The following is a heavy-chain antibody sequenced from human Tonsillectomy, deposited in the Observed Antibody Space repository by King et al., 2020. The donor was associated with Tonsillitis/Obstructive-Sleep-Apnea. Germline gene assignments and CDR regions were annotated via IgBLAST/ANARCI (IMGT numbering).Heavy chain of an antibody. CDR3: GRGNNSFDP. CDR1: GYTFTGFL. V-gene: IGHV1-2*06. CDR2: INPRNDDI. Sequence: QLVQSGAEVKKSGASVRVSCKASGYTFTGFLMHWVRQAPGQGLEWIGRINPRNDDINYAQKFQGRVTLTTDTSMNTAYMELTSLGSDDTAVDYCGRGNNSFDPWGQGTLVTVSS. D-gene: IGHD1-14*01. J-gene: IGHJ5*02.